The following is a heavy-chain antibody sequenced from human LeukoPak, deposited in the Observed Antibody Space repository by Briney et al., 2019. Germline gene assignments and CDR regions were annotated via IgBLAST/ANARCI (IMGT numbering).Heavy chain of an antibody. CDR3: ASDIVATFDY. CDR2: INHSGST. CDR1: GGSFSGYY. D-gene: IGHD5-12*01. J-gene: IGHJ4*02. V-gene: IGHV4-34*01. Sequence: SETLSLTCAVYGGSFSGYYWSWIRQPPGKGLEWIGEINHSGSTNYNPSLKSRVTISVDTSKNQFSLKLSSVTAVDTAVYYCASDIVATFDYWGQGTLVTVSS.